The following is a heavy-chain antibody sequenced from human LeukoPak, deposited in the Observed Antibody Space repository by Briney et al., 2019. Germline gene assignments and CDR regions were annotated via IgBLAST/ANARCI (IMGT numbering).Heavy chain of an antibody. V-gene: IGHV3-23*01. CDR3: AKVRWELLTGKWFDP. CDR2: ISGSGGST. CDR1: GFTFSSYA. D-gene: IGHD1-26*01. J-gene: IGHJ5*02. Sequence: GGSLRRSCAASGFTFSSYAMSWVRQAPGKGLEWVSAISGSGGSTYYADSVKGRFTISRDNSKNTLYLQMNSLRAEDTAVYYCAKVRWELLTGKWFDPWGQGTLVTVSS.